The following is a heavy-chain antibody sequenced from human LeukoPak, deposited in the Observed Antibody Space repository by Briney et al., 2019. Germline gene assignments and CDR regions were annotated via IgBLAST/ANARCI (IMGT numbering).Heavy chain of an antibody. CDR2: IYHSGST. J-gene: IGHJ4*02. CDR3: ARSAYYYVHFGY. V-gene: IGHV4-30-4*08. D-gene: IGHD3-22*01. CDR1: GGSISSGDYY. Sequence: SQTLSLTCTVSGGSISSGDYYWSWIRQPPGKGLEWIGYIYHSGSTYYNPSLKCRVTISVDTSKNQFSLRLSSVTAADTAVYYCARSAYYYVHFGYWGQGTLVTVSS.